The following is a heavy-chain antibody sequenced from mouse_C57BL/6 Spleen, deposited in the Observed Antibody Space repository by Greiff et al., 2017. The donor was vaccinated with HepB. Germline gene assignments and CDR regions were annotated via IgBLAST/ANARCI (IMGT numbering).Heavy chain of an antibody. CDR1: GYTFTSYW. CDR2: IDPSDSYT. D-gene: IGHD2-1*01. J-gene: IGHJ2*01. V-gene: IGHV1-69*01. CDR3: ARSGYGNYYFDY. Sequence: QVQLQQPGAELVMPGASVKLSCKAPGYTFTSYWMHWVKQRPGQGLEWIGEIDPSDSYTNYNQKFKGKSTLTVDKSSSTAYMQLSSLTSEDSAVYYCARSGYGNYYFDYWGQGTTLTVSS.